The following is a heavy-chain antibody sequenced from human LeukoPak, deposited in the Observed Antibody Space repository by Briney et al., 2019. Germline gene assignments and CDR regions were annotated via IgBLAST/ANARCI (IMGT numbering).Heavy chain of an antibody. Sequence: QSGGSLRLSCAASGFTFSSYGMHWVRQAPGKGLEWVAFIRSDGNNEFYADSVKGRFTISRDNSKNTLSLQMNSLRVEDTAIYYCAKNVVVKRYFDYWGQGTLITVSS. V-gene: IGHV3-30*02. J-gene: IGHJ4*02. CDR2: IRSDGNNE. CDR3: AKNVVVKRYFDY. D-gene: IGHD2-15*01. CDR1: GFTFSSYG.